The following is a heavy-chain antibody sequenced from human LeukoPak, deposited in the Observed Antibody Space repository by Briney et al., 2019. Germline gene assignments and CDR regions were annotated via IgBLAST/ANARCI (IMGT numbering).Heavy chain of an antibody. J-gene: IGHJ4*02. V-gene: IGHV4-34*01. CDR3: ARGNRGWLPRVFDY. D-gene: IGHD1-14*01. CDR1: GGSFSGYY. Sequence: PSETLSLTCAVYGGSFSGYYWSWIRQPPGKGLEWIGEINHSGSTNYNPSLKSRVTISVDTSKNQFSLKLSSVTAADTAVYYCARGNRGWLPRVFDYWGQGTLVTVSS. CDR2: INHSGST.